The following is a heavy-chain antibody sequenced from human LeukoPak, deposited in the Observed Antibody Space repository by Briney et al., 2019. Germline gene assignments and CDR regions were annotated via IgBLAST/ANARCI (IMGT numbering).Heavy chain of an antibody. CDR2: ISGSGHST. CDR1: GFTFSSYT. D-gene: IGHD6-13*01. J-gene: IGHJ6*04. CDR3: AKGHSSTWYGTAV. V-gene: IGHV3-23*01. Sequence: GGSLTLSCAASGFTFSSYTMIWVPQAPGKGLEWVSAISGSGHSTSYADSVKGRFTISRDTSKNTLYLQMNSLRAEDTAVYYCAKGHSSTWYGTAVWGEGTTVTVSS.